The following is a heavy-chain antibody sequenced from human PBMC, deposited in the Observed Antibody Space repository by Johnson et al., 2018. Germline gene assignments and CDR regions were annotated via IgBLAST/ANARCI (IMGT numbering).Heavy chain of an antibody. V-gene: IGHV3-74*01. D-gene: IGHD2/OR15-2a*01. Sequence: VQLLESGGGLVQPGGSLRISCTASGFSLTNYWMHWVRQAPGKGLVWVSRIDYDGSRTNYADSVKGRFSISRDNAKNTLQLQMKSQGVDETALYYCVREGFYGSLDIWGHGTMVSVSS. J-gene: IGHJ3*02. CDR3: VREGFYGSLDI. CDR2: IDYDGSRT. CDR1: GFSLTNYW.